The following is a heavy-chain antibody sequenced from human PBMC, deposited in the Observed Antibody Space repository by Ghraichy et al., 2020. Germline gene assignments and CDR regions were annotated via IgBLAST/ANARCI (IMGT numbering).Heavy chain of an antibody. CDR2: INKNGGRT. D-gene: IGHD5-24*01. CDR3: ARESSYNSGNFYS. Sequence: GGSLRLSCAASGFTFSDYAMHWVRQAPGKGLEFVSSINKNGGRTYYHSYVKGRFTISRDNSKDTLYLELGSLRPEDMATYYCARESSYNSGNFYSSGQGTLVPVSS. CDR1: GFTFSDYA. V-gene: IGHV3-64*01. J-gene: IGHJ4*02.